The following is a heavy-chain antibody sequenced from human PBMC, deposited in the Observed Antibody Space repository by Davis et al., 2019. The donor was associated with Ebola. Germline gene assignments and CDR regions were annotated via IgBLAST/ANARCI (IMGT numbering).Heavy chain of an antibody. Sequence: GGSLRLSCAASGFTFSSYGMHWVRQAPGKGLEWVAVIWYDGSNKYYADSVKGRFTISRDNSKNTLYLQMNSLRAEDTAVYYCARASGYSGYVPWYFDYWGQGTLVTVSS. CDR2: IWYDGSNK. D-gene: IGHD5-12*01. V-gene: IGHV3-33*01. CDR1: GFTFSSYG. CDR3: ARASGYSGYVPWYFDY. J-gene: IGHJ4*02.